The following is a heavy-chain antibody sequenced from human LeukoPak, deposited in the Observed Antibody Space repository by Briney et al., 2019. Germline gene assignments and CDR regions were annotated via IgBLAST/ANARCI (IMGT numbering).Heavy chain of an antibody. CDR3: ARDRTGSNWDKGRPDTFDI. CDR1: GFTFSSYA. V-gene: IGHV3-23*01. CDR2: ISGSGGST. J-gene: IGHJ3*02. Sequence: GGSLRLSCAASGFTFSSYAMSWVRQAPGKGLECVSAISGSGGSTYYADSVKGRFTISRDNAKNTLYLQMNSLRAEDTAVYYCARDRTGSNWDKGRPDTFDIWGQGTMVTVSS. D-gene: IGHD1/OR15-1a*01.